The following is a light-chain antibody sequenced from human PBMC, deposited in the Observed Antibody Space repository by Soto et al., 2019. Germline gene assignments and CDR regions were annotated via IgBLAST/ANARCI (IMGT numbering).Light chain of an antibody. J-gene: IGKJ5*01. V-gene: IGKV3-15*01. Sequence: EIVMTQSPATLSVSPGERATLSCRASQSVSSNLAWYQQKPGQAPRLLIYGASTRATGIPARFSGSGSGMEFTLTISSLQSEDFAVYYFQQYNNWPPITFGQGTRLEI. CDR2: GAS. CDR3: QQYNNWPPIT. CDR1: QSVSSN.